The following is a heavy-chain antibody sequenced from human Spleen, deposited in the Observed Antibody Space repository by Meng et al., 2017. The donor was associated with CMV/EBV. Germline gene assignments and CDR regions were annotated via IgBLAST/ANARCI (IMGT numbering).Heavy chain of an antibody. Sequence: GPGRVKPSTTLSLTCTASAGTISGSSAYCGCIRQPPGKGLEWIGSIYYSGSTSYNPSLKSRVTISVDTSKNQFSLKLSSVTAADTAVYYCARDYYYDSSGFYYFDYWGQGTLVTVSS. V-gene: IGHV4-39*07. CDR1: AGTISGSSAY. J-gene: IGHJ4*02. D-gene: IGHD3-22*01. CDR3: ARDYYYDSSGFYYFDY. CDR2: IYYSGST.